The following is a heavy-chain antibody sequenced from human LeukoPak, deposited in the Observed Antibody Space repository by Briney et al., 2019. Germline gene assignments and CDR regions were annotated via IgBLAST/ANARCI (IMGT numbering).Heavy chain of an antibody. D-gene: IGHD5-24*01. Sequence: PGGSLRLSCAASGFTFNTYEMNWVRRAPGKGLEWVSYISSGGSSIYYAGSVKGRFTISRDNAKNSLYLQMNSLRAEDTAVYYCARRQFYYYGMDVWGQGTTVTVSS. J-gene: IGHJ6*02. V-gene: IGHV3-48*03. CDR3: ARRQFYYYGMDV. CDR2: ISSGGSSI. CDR1: GFTFNTYE.